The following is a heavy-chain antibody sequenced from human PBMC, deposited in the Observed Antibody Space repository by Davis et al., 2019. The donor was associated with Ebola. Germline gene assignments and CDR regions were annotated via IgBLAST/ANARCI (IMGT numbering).Heavy chain of an antibody. CDR1: GFTFSSYA. CDR3: AGTGYSYGGNWFDP. J-gene: IGHJ5*02. Sequence: GESLKISCAASGFTFSSYAMSWVRQAPGKGLEWVSYISSSSSTIYYADSVKGRFTISRDNAKNSLYLQMNSLRDEDTAVYYCAGTGYSYGGNWFDPWGQGTLVTVSS. D-gene: IGHD5-18*01. CDR2: ISSSSSTI. V-gene: IGHV3-48*02.